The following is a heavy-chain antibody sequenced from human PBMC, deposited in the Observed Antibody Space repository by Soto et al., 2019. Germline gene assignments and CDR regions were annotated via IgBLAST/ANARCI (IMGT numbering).Heavy chain of an antibody. Sequence: ASVKVSCKASGYTFTSYYMHWVRQAPGQGLEWMGIINPSGGSTSYVQKFQGRVTMTRDTSTSTVYMELSSLRSEDTAVYYCARETVHYYDSSGYGYFDYWGQGTLVTVSS. D-gene: IGHD3-22*01. CDR1: GYTFTSYY. V-gene: IGHV1-46*01. J-gene: IGHJ4*02. CDR2: INPSGGST. CDR3: ARETVHYYDSSGYGYFDY.